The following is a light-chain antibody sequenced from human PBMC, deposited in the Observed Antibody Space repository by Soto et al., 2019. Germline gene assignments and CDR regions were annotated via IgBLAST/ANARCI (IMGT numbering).Light chain of an antibody. J-gene: IGKJ1*01. V-gene: IGKV1-27*01. Sequence: DIQMTQSPSSLSASVGDRVSITCRASQGIGKYLAWYQQKPGKIPNLLIYAASTLQPGVPSRFSGGESGTTFTLTISSRQLKEVETYFCKNYNTAPQTFGKGTRWKS. CDR3: KNYNTAPQT. CDR1: QGIGKY. CDR2: AAS.